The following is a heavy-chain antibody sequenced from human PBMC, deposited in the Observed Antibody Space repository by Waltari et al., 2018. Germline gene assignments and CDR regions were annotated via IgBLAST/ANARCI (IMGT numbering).Heavy chain of an antibody. V-gene: IGHV3-30*18. Sequence: QVHLVESGGGVVQPGTSLRLSCVVSGLPFSSYGLHWVRQSPGKGLEWVAIISYDGSNKYYGDSVKGRFTISRDNSNNTLYLRMNSLRPEDTAVYYCAKGRRNELQGLSYFDSWGQGTLVTVSS. CDR3: AKGRRNELQGLSYFDS. J-gene: IGHJ4*02. CDR2: ISYDGSNK. CDR1: GLPFSSYG. D-gene: IGHD1-7*01.